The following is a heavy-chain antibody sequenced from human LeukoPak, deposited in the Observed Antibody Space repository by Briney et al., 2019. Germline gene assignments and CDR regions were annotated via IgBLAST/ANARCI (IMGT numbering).Heavy chain of an antibody. Sequence: GGSLRLYCAASGFTFSSYSMNWVRQAPGKGLEWVSYISSSSSTIYYADSVKGRFTISRDNAKNSLYLQMNSLRAEDTAVYYCARVERTAAVDYWGQGTLVTVSS. D-gene: IGHD6-13*01. CDR3: ARVERTAAVDY. CDR2: ISSSSSTI. CDR1: GFTFSSYS. J-gene: IGHJ4*02. V-gene: IGHV3-48*01.